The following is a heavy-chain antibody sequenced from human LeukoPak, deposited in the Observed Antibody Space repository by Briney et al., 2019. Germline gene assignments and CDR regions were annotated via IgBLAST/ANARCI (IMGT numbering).Heavy chain of an antibody. CDR1: ADSISTSNYY. D-gene: IGHD3-16*01. J-gene: IGHJ3*02. CDR2: VYYTGRT. Sequence: PSETLSLTCTVSADSISTSNYYWGWIRQPPGKGLEWIGSVYYTGRTYDNPSLESRVTISVDTSKNQFSPKLNSVTAADTAVYYCATTPHYEGGGFDIWGQGTMVTVSS. V-gene: IGHV4-39*01. CDR3: ATTPHYEGGGFDI.